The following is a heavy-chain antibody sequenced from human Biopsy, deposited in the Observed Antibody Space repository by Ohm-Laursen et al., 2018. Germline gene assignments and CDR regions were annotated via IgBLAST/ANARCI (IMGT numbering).Heavy chain of an antibody. J-gene: IGHJ4*02. CDR2: NIPILGTG. CDR3: ASLEDRTFDK. V-gene: IGHV1-69*06. CDR1: GCTFSNYG. Sequence: ASSVKVSCKAPGCTFSNYGVNWVRQAPGQGLEWLGGNIPILGTGNYAQKFQGRVTISADKSTSTAYMELSGLRSEDTAVYYCASLEDRTFDKWGQGTLVTVSS.